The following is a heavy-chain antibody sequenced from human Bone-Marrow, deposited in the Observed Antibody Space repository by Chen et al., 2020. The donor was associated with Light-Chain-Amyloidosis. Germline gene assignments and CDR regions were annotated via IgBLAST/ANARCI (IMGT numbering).Heavy chain of an antibody. CDR1: GGSISGYY. CDR3: ARRRENRWPLTDY. V-gene: IGHV4-59*08. J-gene: IGHJ4*02. Sequence: QVQLQESGPGLVKPSETLSLTCTVSGGSISGYYWSWIRQPPGKGLEWMGYIYFTGSTNYNPSLKSRLTISLDTSKNQFSLKLSAVTAADTAGYYCARRRENRWPLTDYWGQGTLVTVSS. D-gene: IGHD2-15*01. CDR2: IYFTGST.